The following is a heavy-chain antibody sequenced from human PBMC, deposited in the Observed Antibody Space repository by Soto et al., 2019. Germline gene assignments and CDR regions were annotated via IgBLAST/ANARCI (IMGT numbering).Heavy chain of an antibody. V-gene: IGHV4-59*08. CDR3: ARYCSGGSCYGAPDWFDP. D-gene: IGHD2-15*01. CDR2: IYYSGST. CDR1: GGSISSYY. Sequence: SETLSLTCTVSGGSISSYYWSWIRQPPGKGLEWIGYIYYSGSTNCNPSLKSRVTISVDTPKNQFSLKLSSVTAADTAVYYCARYCSGGSCYGAPDWFDPWGQGTLVTVSS. J-gene: IGHJ5*02.